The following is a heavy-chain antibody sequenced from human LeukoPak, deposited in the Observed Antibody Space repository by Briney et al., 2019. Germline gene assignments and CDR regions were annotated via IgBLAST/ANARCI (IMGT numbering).Heavy chain of an antibody. D-gene: IGHD4-17*01. CDR2: IWYDGSNK. V-gene: IGHV3-33*06. Sequence: GRSLRLSCAASGFTFSSYDMHWVRQAPGKGLEWVALIWYDGSNKNYADSVKGRFTISRDNSKNTLYLQMNSLRAEDTAIYYCAKNYGASTGYDYWSQGTLVTVSS. J-gene: IGHJ4*02. CDR1: GFTFSSYD. CDR3: AKNYGASTGYDY.